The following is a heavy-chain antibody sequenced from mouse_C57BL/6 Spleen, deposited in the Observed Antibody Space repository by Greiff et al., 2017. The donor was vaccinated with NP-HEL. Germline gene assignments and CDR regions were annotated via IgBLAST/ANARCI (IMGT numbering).Heavy chain of an antibody. J-gene: IGHJ2*01. D-gene: IGHD2-2*01. CDR3: ARYYGYDGAYFDY. V-gene: IGHV2-2*01. Sequence: VQLQQSGPGLVQPSQSLSITCTVSGFSLTSYGVHWVRQSPGKGLEWLGVIWSGGSTDYNAAFISRLSISKDNSKSQVFFKMNSLQADDTAIYYCARYYGYDGAYFDYWGQGTTLTVSS. CDR2: IWSGGST. CDR1: GFSLTSYG.